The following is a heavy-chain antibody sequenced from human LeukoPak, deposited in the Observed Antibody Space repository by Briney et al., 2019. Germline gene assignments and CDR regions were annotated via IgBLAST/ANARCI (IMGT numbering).Heavy chain of an antibody. CDR3: ARVLTSSGWYIPYYYYYMDV. V-gene: IGHV4-61*02. Sequence: MSSETLSLTCTVSGGSISSGSYYWSWIRQPAGKGLEWIGRIYTSGSTNYNPSLKSRVTISVDTSKNQFSLKLSSVTAADTAVYYCARVLTSSGWYIPYYYYYMDVWGKGTTVTVSS. D-gene: IGHD6-19*01. J-gene: IGHJ6*03. CDR1: GGSISSGSYY. CDR2: IYTSGST.